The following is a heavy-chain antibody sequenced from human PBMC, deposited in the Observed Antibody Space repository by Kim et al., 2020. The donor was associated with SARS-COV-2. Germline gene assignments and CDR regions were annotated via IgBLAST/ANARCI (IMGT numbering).Heavy chain of an antibody. CDR2: IFGSGHGT. J-gene: IGHJ2*01. CDR1: SSNAA. CDR3: TKHLHVSSVTFYWYFDL. Sequence: GGSLRLSCAATSSNAAMSWVRQAPGKGLEWVSGIFGSGHGTYYADSVKGRFTISRDNFKNMVYLQMDNLRVEDTAVYHCTKHLHVSSVTFYWYFDLWGRSTLLTVSS. V-gene: IGHV3-23*01. D-gene: IGHD6-13*01.